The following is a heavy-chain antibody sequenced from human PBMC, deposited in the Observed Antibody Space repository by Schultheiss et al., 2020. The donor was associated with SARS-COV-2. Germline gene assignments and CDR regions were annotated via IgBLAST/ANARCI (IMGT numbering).Heavy chain of an antibody. J-gene: IGHJ6*02. Sequence: LRLSCAVSGGSITSGGYSWSWIRQPPGKGLEWIGYIYHSGSTYYNPSLKSRVTISVDTSKNQFSLKLSSVTAADTAVYYCAREERFGELFINYYYGMDVWGQGTTVTVSS. D-gene: IGHD3-10*01. CDR2: IYHSGST. CDR1: GGSITSGGYS. CDR3: AREERFGELFINYYYGMDV. V-gene: IGHV4-30-2*05.